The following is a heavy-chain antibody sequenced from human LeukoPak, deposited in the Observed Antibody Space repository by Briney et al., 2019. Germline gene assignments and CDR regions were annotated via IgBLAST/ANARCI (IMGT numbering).Heavy chain of an antibody. CDR1: EFTFSSFT. D-gene: IGHD3-22*01. Sequence: GSLRLSCAASEFTFSSFTMSWVRQAPGKGLEWVSSISSSSSYIYYADSVKGRFTISRDNGKNSLYLQMNSLRAGDTAVYYCARDHYYDSSGNYYGGYYFDYWGQGTLVTVSS. V-gene: IGHV3-21*01. CDR2: ISSSSSYI. CDR3: ARDHYYDSSGNYYGGYYFDY. J-gene: IGHJ4*02.